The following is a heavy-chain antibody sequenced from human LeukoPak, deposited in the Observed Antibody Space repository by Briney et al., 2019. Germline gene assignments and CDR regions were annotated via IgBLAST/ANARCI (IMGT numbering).Heavy chain of an antibody. D-gene: IGHD3-10*01. Sequence: GGSLRLSCAASGFTFSSYEMNWVRQAPGKGLEWVSYISSSGSTIYYADSVKGRFTISRGNAKNSLYLQMNSLRAEDTAVCYCARDRDGFDYWGQGTLVTVSS. V-gene: IGHV3-48*03. CDR1: GFTFSSYE. CDR3: ARDRDGFDY. J-gene: IGHJ4*02. CDR2: ISSSGSTI.